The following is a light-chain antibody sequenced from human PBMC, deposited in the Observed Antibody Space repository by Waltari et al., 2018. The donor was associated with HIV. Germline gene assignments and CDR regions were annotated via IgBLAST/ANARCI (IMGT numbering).Light chain of an antibody. CDR2: EIT. CDR3: SSYTSIYTPHVI. V-gene: IGLV2-14*01. J-gene: IGLJ2*01. Sequence: QSALPQPASVSGSPGQSITISCTGTSSDIGSYDSISLYQQHPGKAPNLIIYEITNRPSGVSHRFSGSKSGNTASLTISGLQAEDEGEYYCSSYTSIYTPHVIFGGGTKVTVL. CDR1: SSDIGSYDS.